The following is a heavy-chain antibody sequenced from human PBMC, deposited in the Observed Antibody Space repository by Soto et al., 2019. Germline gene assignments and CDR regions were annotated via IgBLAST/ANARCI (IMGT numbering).Heavy chain of an antibody. CDR2: IYYSGST. CDR1: GGSISSGDYY. D-gene: IGHD3-22*01. Sequence: QVQLQESGPGLVKPSQTLSLTCTVSGGSISSGDYYWSWIRQPPGKGLEWIGYIYYSGSTHYNPSLKRRVTISVDTSKNQFSLKLSSVTAADTAVYYCARTTYYYDSSGYYFDYWGQGTLVTVSS. CDR3: ARTTYYYDSSGYYFDY. V-gene: IGHV4-30-4*01. J-gene: IGHJ4*02.